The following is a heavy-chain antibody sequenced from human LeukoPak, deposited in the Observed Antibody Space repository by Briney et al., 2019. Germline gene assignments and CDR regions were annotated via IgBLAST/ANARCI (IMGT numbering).Heavy chain of an antibody. V-gene: IGHV1-2*02. D-gene: IGHD3-22*01. CDR1: GYTFTRYY. CDR2: INPNSGCT. J-gene: IGHJ3*02. CDR3: ARDRATMIVGPEDAFDI. Sequence: GASVKVSCKASGYTFTRYYMHWVRQAPGQGLEWMGWINPNSGCTNYAQKFQGRVTMTRDMSISTAYMELSRLRSDDTAVYYCARDRATMIVGPEDAFDIWGKGTMVTVSS.